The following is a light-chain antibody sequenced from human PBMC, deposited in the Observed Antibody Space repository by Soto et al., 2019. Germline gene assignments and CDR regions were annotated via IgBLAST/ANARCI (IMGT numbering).Light chain of an antibody. J-gene: IGKJ5*01. V-gene: IGKV3-20*01. CDR1: QSVSSNS. CDR2: GAS. Sequence: EIVFSQSPGTLSLSPGERATLSCRASQSVSSNSLAWYQQKPGQAPRLLIYGASSRATGIPDRFSGSGSGTHFTLTISRLEPGDFAVYYCQHFGGTTFTFGQGTRLEIK. CDR3: QHFGGTTFT.